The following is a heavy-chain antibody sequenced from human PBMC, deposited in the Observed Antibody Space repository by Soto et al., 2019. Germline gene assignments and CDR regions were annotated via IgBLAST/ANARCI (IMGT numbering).Heavy chain of an antibody. CDR1: GYTFTGYY. D-gene: IGHD3-10*01. CDR3: ARDRRESSGSYYPGYYYYYMDV. J-gene: IGHJ6*03. CDR2: INPNSGGT. V-gene: IGHV1-2*04. Sequence: QVQLVQSGAEVKKPGASVKVSCKASGYTFTGYYMHWVRQAPGQGLEWMGWINPNSGGTNYAQKFQGWVTMTRDTSISTADMELSRLRSDDTAVYYCARDRRESSGSYYPGYYYYYMDVWGKGTTVTVSS.